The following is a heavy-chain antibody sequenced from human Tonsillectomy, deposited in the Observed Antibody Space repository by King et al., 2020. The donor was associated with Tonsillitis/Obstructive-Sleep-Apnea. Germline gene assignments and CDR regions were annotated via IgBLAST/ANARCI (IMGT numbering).Heavy chain of an antibody. D-gene: IGHD3-3*01. CDR2: ISYDGSNK. CDR1: GFTLSNCT. J-gene: IGHJ6*03. Sequence: VQLVESGGGVVQPGRSLRLSCAASGFTLSNCTIHWVRQAPGKGPEWVAVISYDGSNKYYADSVKGRFTISRDNSKNTLYLRMHSLRPEDTAVYYCARDTNDAFWSSPYYLDVWGKGATVSVSS. CDR3: ARDTNDAFWSSPYYLDV. V-gene: IGHV3-30*04.